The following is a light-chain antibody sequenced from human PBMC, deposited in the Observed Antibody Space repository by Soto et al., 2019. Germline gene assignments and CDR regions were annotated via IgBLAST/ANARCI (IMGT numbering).Light chain of an antibody. CDR3: GTWDSSLSAWL. CDR1: SSNIGNNY. CDR2: ENS. J-gene: IGLJ3*02. V-gene: IGLV1-51*02. Sequence: QSVLTQPPSVSAAPGQTVTISCSGSSSNIGNNYVSWYQQFPGTAPKLLIYENSKRPSGIPDRFSGSKSGTSATLDITGLQTGDEADYYCGTWDSSLSAWLFGGGTKVTVL.